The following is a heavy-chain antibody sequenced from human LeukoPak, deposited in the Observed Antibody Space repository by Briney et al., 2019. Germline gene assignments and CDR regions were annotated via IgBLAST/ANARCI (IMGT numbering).Heavy chain of an antibody. CDR1: GGTFSSYA. Sequence: SVKVSCKASGGTFSSYAISWVRQAPGQGLEWMGGIIPIFGTANYAQKFQGRVTITTDESTSTAYMELSSLRSEDTAVYYGARDRGVREYIDYHYYMDVWGKKPTVTVSS. J-gene: IGHJ6*03. D-gene: IGHD3-10*01. CDR2: IIPIFGTA. CDR3: ARDRGVREYIDYHYYMDV. V-gene: IGHV1-69*05.